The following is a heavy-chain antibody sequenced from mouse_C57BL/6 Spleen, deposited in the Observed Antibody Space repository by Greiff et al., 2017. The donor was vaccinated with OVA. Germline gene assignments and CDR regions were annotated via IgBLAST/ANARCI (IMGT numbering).Heavy chain of an antibody. D-gene: IGHD1-1*01. V-gene: IGHV1-50*01. CDR3: ARGRSSDY. CDR1: GYTFTSYW. Sequence: QVQLQQPGAELVKPGASVKLSCKASGYTFTSYWMQWVKQRPGQGLEWIGEIDPSDSYTNYNQKFKGKATLTVDTSSSTAYMQLSSLTSEDSAVYYSARGRSSDYWGQGTTLTVSS. CDR2: IDPSDSYT. J-gene: IGHJ2*01.